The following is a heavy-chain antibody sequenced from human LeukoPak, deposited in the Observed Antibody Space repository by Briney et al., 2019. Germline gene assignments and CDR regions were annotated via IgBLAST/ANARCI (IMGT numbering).Heavy chain of an antibody. D-gene: IGHD4-17*01. CDR3: TTVLTVTIA. Sequence: GESLRLSCVGSGFPFTKAWMNRVRQSPGKGLEWIGRIKSSSDGGTVHYAAPVTDRFTISRDDSKNTLYLQMNSLKIEDTAVYYCTTVLTVTIAWGQGTLVTVSS. V-gene: IGHV3-15*01. CDR2: IKSSSDGGTV. J-gene: IGHJ5*02. CDR1: GFPFTKAW.